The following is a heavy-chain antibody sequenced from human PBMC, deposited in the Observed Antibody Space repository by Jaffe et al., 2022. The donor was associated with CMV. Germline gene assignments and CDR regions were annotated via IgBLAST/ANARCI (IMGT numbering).Heavy chain of an antibody. J-gene: IGHJ4*02. CDR3: ARRSRYYGSGSYSPHDY. Sequence: QLQLQESGPGLVKPSETLSLTCTVSGGSISSSSYYWGWIRQPPGKGLEWIGSIYYSGSTYYNPSLKSRVTISVDTSKNQFSLKLSSVTAADTAVYYCARRSRYYGSGSYSPHDYWGQGTLVTVSS. V-gene: IGHV4-39*01. CDR2: IYYSGST. CDR1: GGSISSSSYY. D-gene: IGHD3-10*01.